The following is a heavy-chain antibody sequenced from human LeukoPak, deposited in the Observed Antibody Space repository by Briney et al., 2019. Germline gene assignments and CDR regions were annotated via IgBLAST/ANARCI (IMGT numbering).Heavy chain of an antibody. V-gene: IGHV1-2*02. CDR2: IVPDSGGA. CDR1: GYTFIGYY. Sequence: ASVKVSCKASGYTFIGYYLHWVRQAPGQGLEWMGYIVPDSGGADYDQKFQGRVTMTRDKSISTVYMELSSLRSDDTAVYYCSTEDKYCSGANCGKYWGQGTLVTVSS. CDR3: STEDKYCSGANCGKY. D-gene: IGHD2-15*01. J-gene: IGHJ4*02.